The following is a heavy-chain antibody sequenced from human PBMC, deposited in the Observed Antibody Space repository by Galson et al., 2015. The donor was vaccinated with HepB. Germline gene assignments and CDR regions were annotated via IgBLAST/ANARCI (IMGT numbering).Heavy chain of an antibody. CDR2: ISSSSYYK. J-gene: IGHJ4*02. V-gene: IGHV3-21*01. D-gene: IGHD6-13*01. CDR1: AFTFSSDS. Sequence: SLRLSCAASAFTFSSDSMNWVRQAPGKGLEWVSSISSSSYYKYYADSVKGRFTISRDNAKSSLYLQMNSLRAEDTAVYYCAKVGYSSSWWGTYYFDYWGQGTLVTVAS. CDR3: AKVGYSSSWWGTYYFDY.